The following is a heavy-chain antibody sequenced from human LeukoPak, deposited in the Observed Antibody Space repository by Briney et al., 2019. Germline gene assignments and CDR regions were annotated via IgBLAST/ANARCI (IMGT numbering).Heavy chain of an antibody. CDR2: ISSSSSYI. Sequence: PGGSLRLSCAASGFTFSSYWMSWVRQAPGKGLEWVSSISSSSSYIYYADSVKGRFTISRDNAKNSLYLQMNSLRAEDTAVYYCARVGGGYDSGVIDYWGQGTLVTVSS. D-gene: IGHD5-12*01. CDR3: ARVGGGYDSGVIDY. J-gene: IGHJ4*02. CDR1: GFTFSSYW. V-gene: IGHV3-21*01.